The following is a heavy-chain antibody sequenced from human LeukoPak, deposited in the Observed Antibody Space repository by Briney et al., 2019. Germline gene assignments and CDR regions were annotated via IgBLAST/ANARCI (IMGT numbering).Heavy chain of an antibody. CDR1: GFTFSSYA. D-gene: IGHD3-3*01. V-gene: IGHV3-23*01. CDR2: ISGSGGST. CDR3: AKNTQTRMTDDFWSGQYILGAFDI. Sequence: GGSLRLSCAASGFTFSSYAMSWVRQAPGKGLEWVSAISGSGGSTYYADSVKGRFTISRDNSKNTLYLQMNSLRAEDTAVYYCAKNTQTRMTDDFWSGQYILGAFDIWGQGTMVTVSS. J-gene: IGHJ3*02.